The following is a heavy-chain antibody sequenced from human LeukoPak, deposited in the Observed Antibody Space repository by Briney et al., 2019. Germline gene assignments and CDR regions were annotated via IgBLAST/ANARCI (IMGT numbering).Heavy chain of an antibody. D-gene: IGHD3-22*01. CDR2: IYYGGST. V-gene: IGHV4-59*01. J-gene: IGHJ4*02. CDR1: GGSISSYY. CDR3: ARRGGYYDY. Sequence: SETLSLTCTVSGGSISSYYWSWIRQPPGKGLEWIGYIYYGGSTNYNPSLKSRVTISVHTSKNQFSLKLSFVTAADTAVYYCARRGGYYDYWGQGTLVIVSS.